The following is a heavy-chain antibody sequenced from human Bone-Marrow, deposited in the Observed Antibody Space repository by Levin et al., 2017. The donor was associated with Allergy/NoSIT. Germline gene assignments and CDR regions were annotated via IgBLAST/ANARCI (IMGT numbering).Heavy chain of an antibody. CDR2: MNPNTGNT. D-gene: IGHD4-23*01. J-gene: IGHJ4*02. CDR1: GYSFTNYD. Sequence: ASVKVSCKASGYSFTNYDINWVRQAPGQGPEWMGWMNPNTGNTAYAQKFQGRVTMTRDTSISIAYMELNSLRSDDTAVYYCARNFILSTVACFGYWGQGTLVTVSS. V-gene: IGHV1-8*01. CDR3: ARNFILSTVACFGY.